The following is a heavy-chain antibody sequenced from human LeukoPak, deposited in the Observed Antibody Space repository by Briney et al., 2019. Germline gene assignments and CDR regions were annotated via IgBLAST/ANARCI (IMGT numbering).Heavy chain of an antibody. Sequence: GESLKISCKGSGYSFTSYWIGWVRQMPGKGLEWMGIIYPGDSDTRYSPSFQGQVTISADKSISTAYLQWSSLKASDSAMYYCARIAVPGLRLDYHFDYWGQGTLVTVSS. J-gene: IGHJ4*02. CDR1: GYSFTSYW. V-gene: IGHV5-51*01. CDR3: ARIAVPGLRLDYHFDY. D-gene: IGHD6-19*01. CDR2: IYPGDSDT.